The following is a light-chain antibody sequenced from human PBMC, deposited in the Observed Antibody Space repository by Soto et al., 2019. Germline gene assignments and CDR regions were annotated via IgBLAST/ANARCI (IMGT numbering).Light chain of an antibody. CDR2: GAS. V-gene: IGKV3-20*01. CDR3: QQREHWPPIT. Sequence: EIVLTQSPGTLSLSPGERATLSCRASQSVSSSYLAWYQQKPGQAPRLLIYGASSRATGIPDRFSGSGSGTDFTLTISRLEPEDFAVYYCQQREHWPPITFGQGTKVDIK. CDR1: QSVSSSY. J-gene: IGKJ1*01.